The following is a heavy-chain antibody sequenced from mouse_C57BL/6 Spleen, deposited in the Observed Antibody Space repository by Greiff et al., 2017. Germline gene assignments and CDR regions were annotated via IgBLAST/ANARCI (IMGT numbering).Heavy chain of an antibody. V-gene: IGHV5-17*01. J-gene: IGHJ2*01. CDR2: ISSGSSTI. CDR3: AKYDYGGFDY. Sequence: DVHLVESGGGLVKPGGSLKLSCAASGFTFSDYGMHWVRQAPEKGLEWVAYISSGSSTIYYADTVKGRFTISRDNAKNTLFLQMTSLRSEDTAMYYCAKYDYGGFDYWGQGTTLTVSS. D-gene: IGHD2-4*01. CDR1: GFTFSDYG.